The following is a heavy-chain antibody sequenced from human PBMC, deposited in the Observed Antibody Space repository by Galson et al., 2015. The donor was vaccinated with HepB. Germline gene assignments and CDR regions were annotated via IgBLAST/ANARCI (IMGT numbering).Heavy chain of an antibody. Sequence: SVKVSCKASGGTFSSYTISWVRQAPGQGLEWMGRIIPILGIANYAQKFQGRVTITADKSTSTAYMELSSLRSEDTAVYYCARSFRRYDSSGYYYVSPIAVDIWGQGTMVTVSS. V-gene: IGHV1-69*02. CDR3: ARSFRRYDSSGYYYVSPIAVDI. CDR2: IIPILGIA. D-gene: IGHD3-22*01. J-gene: IGHJ3*02. CDR1: GGTFSSYT.